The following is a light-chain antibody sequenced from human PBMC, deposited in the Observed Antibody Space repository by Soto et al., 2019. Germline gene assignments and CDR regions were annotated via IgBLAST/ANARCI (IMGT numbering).Light chain of an antibody. Sequence: EIVMTQSPATLSVSPGERATLSCRASQSVSSNLAWYQQKPGQAPRLLIYGASTRATGIPARFSGSGSWTEFTLTISSLQSEDFAVYYCQQYNNWPQTFGHGTKLESK. CDR2: GAS. CDR1: QSVSSN. CDR3: QQYNNWPQT. V-gene: IGKV3-15*01. J-gene: IGKJ2*01.